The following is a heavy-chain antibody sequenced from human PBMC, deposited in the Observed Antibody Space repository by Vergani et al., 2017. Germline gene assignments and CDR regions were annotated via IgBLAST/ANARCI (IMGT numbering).Heavy chain of an antibody. Sequence: QVQLQQWGAGLLKPSETLSLTCAVYGGSFSGYYWSWIRQPPGKGLEWIGEINHSGSTNYNPSLKSRVTISVDTSKNQFSLKLSSVTAADTAVYYCARWRGRYCSGGSCYSGFDYWGQGTLVTVSS. CDR3: ARWRGRYCSGGSCYSGFDY. V-gene: IGHV4-34*01. D-gene: IGHD2-15*01. CDR2: INHSGST. CDR1: GGSFSGYY. J-gene: IGHJ4*02.